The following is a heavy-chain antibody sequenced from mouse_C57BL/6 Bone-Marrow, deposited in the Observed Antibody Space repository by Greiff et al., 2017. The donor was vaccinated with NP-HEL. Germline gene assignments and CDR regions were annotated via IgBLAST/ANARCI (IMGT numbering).Heavy chain of an antibody. Sequence: EVQLQQSGPVLVKPGASVKMSCKASGYTFTDYYMNWVKQSHGKSLEWIGVINPYNGGTSYNQKFKGKATLTVDKSSSTAYMELNSLTSEDSAVYYCARCIGSSYIFAYWGQGTLVTVSA. CDR2: INPYNGGT. J-gene: IGHJ3*01. V-gene: IGHV1-19*01. CDR3: ARCIGSSYIFAY. D-gene: IGHD1-1*01. CDR1: GYTFTDYY.